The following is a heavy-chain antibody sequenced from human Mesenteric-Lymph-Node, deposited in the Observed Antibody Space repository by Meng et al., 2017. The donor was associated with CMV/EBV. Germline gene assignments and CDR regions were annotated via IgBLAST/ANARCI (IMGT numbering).Heavy chain of an antibody. Sequence: SVKVSCKTSGGSFNSYTVNWVRQAPGQGPEWMGGIVPVSRTSNYAQKFQGRLSIITDESTATAYMELTSLKYEDTAIYYCARGDVTIGQGHNFYYGLDVWGQGTTVTVSS. CDR3: ARGDVTIGQGHNFYYGLDV. CDR2: IVPVSRTS. V-gene: IGHV1-69*05. J-gene: IGHJ6*02. D-gene: IGHD5-24*01. CDR1: GGSFNSYT.